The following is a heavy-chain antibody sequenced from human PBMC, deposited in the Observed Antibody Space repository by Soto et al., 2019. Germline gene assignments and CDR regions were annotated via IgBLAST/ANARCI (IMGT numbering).Heavy chain of an antibody. Sequence: QITLKDSGPTLVNPTQNLTLTCSFSGFSLTTSGVGVGWIRQAPGKGLEWLALVYWDDDKWYSASLKSRLTITTDTSKSQVVLIMTNMDPVDTATYYCAHSLREWSCRGGSCYYFDFWGRGTLVAVSS. V-gene: IGHV2-5*02. CDR2: VYWDDDK. J-gene: IGHJ4*02. CDR3: AHSLREWSCRGGSCYYFDF. D-gene: IGHD2-15*01. CDR1: GFSLTTSGVG.